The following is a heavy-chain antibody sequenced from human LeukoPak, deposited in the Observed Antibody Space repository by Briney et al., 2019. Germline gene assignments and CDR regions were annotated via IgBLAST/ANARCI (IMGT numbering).Heavy chain of an antibody. CDR2: IYSGGSS. V-gene: IGHV3-53*01. D-gene: IGHD6-19*01. CDR1: GLTVNSNY. J-gene: IGHJ4*02. CDR3: ARTRLISGWYVPFDY. Sequence: GGSLRLSCAASGLTVNSNYMSWVRQAPGKGLEWVSLIYSGGSSFYGDSVKGRFTISRDNSKNTLYLQMNSLRAEDTAVYYCARTRLISGWYVPFDYWGQGTLVTVSS.